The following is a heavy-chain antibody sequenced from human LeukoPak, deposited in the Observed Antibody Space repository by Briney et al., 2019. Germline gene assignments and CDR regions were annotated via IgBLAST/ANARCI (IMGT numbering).Heavy chain of an antibody. Sequence: SETLSLTCTVSGGSVSTSDYYWGWIRQTPGKGLEWIGDIFHNGKTNYNPSLKGRVTISIDTSNNQFSLRLPSVTAADTAVYYGPWGQGTLVHVSS. CDR2: IFHNGKT. CDR1: GGSVSTSDYY. J-gene: IGHJ4*03. V-gene: IGHV4-39*07. CDR3: P.